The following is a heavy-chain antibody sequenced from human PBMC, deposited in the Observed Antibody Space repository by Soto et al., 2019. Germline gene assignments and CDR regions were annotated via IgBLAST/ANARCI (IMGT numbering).Heavy chain of an antibody. V-gene: IGHV1-24*01. CDR3: ATVIRFLEAYYFDY. D-gene: IGHD3-3*01. J-gene: IGHJ4*02. Sequence: ASVKVSGKVSGYTLTELSMHWVRQAPGKGLEWMGGFDPEDGETIYAQKFQGRVTMTEDTSTDTAYMELSSLRSEDTAVYYCATVIRFLEAYYFDYWGQGTLVTVSS. CDR1: GYTLTELS. CDR2: FDPEDGET.